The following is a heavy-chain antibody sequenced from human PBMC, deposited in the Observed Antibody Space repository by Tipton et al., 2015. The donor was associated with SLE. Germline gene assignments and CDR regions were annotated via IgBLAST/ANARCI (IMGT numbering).Heavy chain of an antibody. J-gene: IGHJ4*02. V-gene: IGHV1-8*01. CDR1: GYTFSSYD. CDR2: MSPNTGKT. CDR3: ARGLRFTMIQGIEY. D-gene: IGHD3-10*01. Sequence: QSGAEVKKPGASVKVSCKASGYTFSSYDIIWVRQATGQGLEWMGWMSPNTGKTGSAQRFQGRVIMTRDTSITTAYVELINLRSEDTAIYYCARGLRFTMIQGIEYWGQGTLVSVSS.